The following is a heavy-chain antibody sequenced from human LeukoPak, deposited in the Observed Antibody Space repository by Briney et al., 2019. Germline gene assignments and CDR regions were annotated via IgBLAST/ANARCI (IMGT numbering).Heavy chain of an antibody. Sequence: GGSLRLSCAASGFTFSSYAMHWVRQAPGKGLEWVAVISYDGSNKYYADSVKGRFTISRDNSKNTLYLQMNSLRAEDTAVYYCASGGDTDAFDVWGQGTMVAVSS. CDR3: ASGGDTDAFDV. D-gene: IGHD2-21*02. J-gene: IGHJ3*01. CDR2: ISYDGSNK. CDR1: GFTFSSYA. V-gene: IGHV3-30-3*01.